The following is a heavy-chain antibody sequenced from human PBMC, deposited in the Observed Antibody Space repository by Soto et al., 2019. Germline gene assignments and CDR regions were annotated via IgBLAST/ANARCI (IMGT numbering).Heavy chain of an antibody. CDR2: VDTGGST. V-gene: IGHV3-53*01. D-gene: IGHD3-10*01. Sequence: PGGSLRLSSAASGFTVSVNYLSWVRQAPGKGLEWVSVVDTGGSTYYADSVKGRFTISRDNSKNTLYLQMNSLRVGDTAVYYCARDQFYGSASSNYIYQYYYGMDVWGQGTTVTVSS. CDR1: GFTVSVNY. J-gene: IGHJ6*02. CDR3: ARDQFYGSASSNYIYQYYYGMDV.